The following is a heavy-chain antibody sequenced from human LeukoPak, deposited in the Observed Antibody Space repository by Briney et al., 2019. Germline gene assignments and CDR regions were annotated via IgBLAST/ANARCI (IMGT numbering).Heavy chain of an antibody. D-gene: IGHD1-26*01. Sequence: ESGPTLVNPRQTLTLTCTFSDFSLSTNGAGVAWIRQPPGKALEWLAHIYWDDDKRYSPSLKSTLTITKDTSKNQVVLTLTNMDPVDTGTYYCAHYRDSTFDYWGQGTLVTVSS. CDR2: IYWDDDK. J-gene: IGHJ4*02. CDR3: AHYRDSTFDY. V-gene: IGHV2-5*02. CDR1: DFSLSTNGAG.